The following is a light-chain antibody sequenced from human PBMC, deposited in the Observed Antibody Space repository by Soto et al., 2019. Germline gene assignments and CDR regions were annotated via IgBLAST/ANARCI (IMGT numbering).Light chain of an antibody. J-gene: IGKJ3*01. CDR2: DAS. V-gene: IGKV3-11*01. CDR3: QQRSSWPT. CDR1: QSVSSY. Sequence: EIVLTQSPATLSLSPGERATLSCRASQSVSSYLAWYQQKPGQDPRLLIYDASNRATGIPARFSGNGFGTDFTLSIRSLEPEDFAVYYCQQRSSWPTFGPGTKVDI.